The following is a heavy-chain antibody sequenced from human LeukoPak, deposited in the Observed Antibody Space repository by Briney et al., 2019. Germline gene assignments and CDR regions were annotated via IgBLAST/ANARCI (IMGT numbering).Heavy chain of an antibody. Sequence: SETLSLTCTVSGGSISSYYWSWIRQPPGKGLEWIGYIYYNGSTNFNPSLKSRVTISVDTSKNQFSLKLSAVTAADTAVYYCARGYCSGGSCYYIDYWGQGTLVTVSS. CDR3: ARGYCSGGSCYYIDY. J-gene: IGHJ4*02. D-gene: IGHD2-15*01. CDR2: IYYNGST. CDR1: GGSISSYY. V-gene: IGHV4-59*01.